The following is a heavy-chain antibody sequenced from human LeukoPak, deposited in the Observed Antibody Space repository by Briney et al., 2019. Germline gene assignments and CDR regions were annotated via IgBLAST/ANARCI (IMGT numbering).Heavy chain of an antibody. Sequence: ASVKVSCKASGYTFTSYDINWVRKATGQGLEWMGWMKTNSGNTGYAQKFQGRVTMTRNTSISTAYMELSSLRSEDTAVYYCARRANSDILTGYSYYYGMDVCGQGTTVTVSS. D-gene: IGHD3-9*01. CDR1: GYTFTSYD. CDR3: ARRANSDILTGYSYYYGMDV. V-gene: IGHV1-8*01. CDR2: MKTNSGNT. J-gene: IGHJ6*02.